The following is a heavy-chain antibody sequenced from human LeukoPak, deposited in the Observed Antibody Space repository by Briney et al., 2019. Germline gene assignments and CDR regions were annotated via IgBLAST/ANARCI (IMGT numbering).Heavy chain of an antibody. V-gene: IGHV4-34*01. CDR1: GGSFSGYY. CDR2: INHSGST. D-gene: IGHD3-10*01. Sequence: PSETLSLTCAVYGGSFSGYYWSWIRQPPGKGLEWIGEINHSGSTNYNPSLKSRVTISVDTSKNQFSLKLSSVTAADTAVYYCARVPFFYYGSGSYIFDYWGQGTLVTVSS. J-gene: IGHJ4*02. CDR3: ARVPFFYYGSGSYIFDY.